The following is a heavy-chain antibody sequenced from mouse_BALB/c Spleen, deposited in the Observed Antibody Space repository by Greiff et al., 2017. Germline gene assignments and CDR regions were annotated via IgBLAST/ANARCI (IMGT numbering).Heavy chain of an antibody. CDR2: IWSGGST. J-gene: IGHJ2*01. CDR3: ARGGFDY. Sequence: QVHVKQSGPGLVQPSQSLSITCTVSGFSLTSYGVHWVRQSPGKGLEWLGVIWSGGSTDYNAAFISRLSISKDNSKSQVFLKMNSLQTDDTARYYCARGGFDYWGQGTTLTVSS. V-gene: IGHV2-2*01. CDR1: GFSLTSYG.